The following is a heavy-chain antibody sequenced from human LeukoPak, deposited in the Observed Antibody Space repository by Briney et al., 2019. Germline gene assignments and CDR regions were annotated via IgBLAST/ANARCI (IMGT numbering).Heavy chain of an antibody. V-gene: IGHV4-4*07. CDR3: ARDAWFEQSFWYFDL. J-gene: IGHJ2*01. D-gene: IGHD3-10*01. CDR2: IYTSGST. Sequence: SETLSLTCTVSGGSISSYYWSWIRQPAGKGLEWIGRIYTSGSTNYNPSLKSRVTMSVDTSKNQFSLKLSSVTAADTAVYYCARDAWFEQSFWYFDLWGRGTLVTVSS. CDR1: GGSISSYY.